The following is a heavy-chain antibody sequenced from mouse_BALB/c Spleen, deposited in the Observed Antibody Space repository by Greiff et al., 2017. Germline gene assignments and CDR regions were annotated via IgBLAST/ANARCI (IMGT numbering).Heavy chain of an antibody. V-gene: IGHV14-3*02. CDR1: GFNIKDTY. CDR3: ARGVRPAY. D-gene: IGHD1-2*01. J-gene: IGHJ3*01. Sequence: EVKLMESGAELVKPGASVKLSCTASGFNIKDTYMHWVKQRPEQGLEWIGRIDPANGNTKYDPKFQGKATITADTSSNTAYLQLSSLTSEDTAVYYCARGVRPAYWGQGTLVTVSA. CDR2: IDPANGNT.